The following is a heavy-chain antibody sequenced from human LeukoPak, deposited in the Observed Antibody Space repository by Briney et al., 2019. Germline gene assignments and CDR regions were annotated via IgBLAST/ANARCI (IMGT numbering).Heavy chain of an antibody. V-gene: IGHV3-21*01. J-gene: IGHJ4*02. CDR2: ITSGGDYI. CDR3: ARGHYDVLAASYKWTPDY. Sequence: GGSLRLSCAASGSTFNTFNMNWVRQAPGKGLEWVSSITSGGDYIYYADSVKGRFTTSRDNAKNSLSLQLNSLRVEDTAVYYCARGHYDVLAASYKWTPDYWGQGTLVTVSS. D-gene: IGHD3-9*01. CDR1: GSTFNTFN.